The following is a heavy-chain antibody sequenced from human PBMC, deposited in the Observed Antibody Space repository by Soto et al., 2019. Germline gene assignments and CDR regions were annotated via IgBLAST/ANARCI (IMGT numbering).Heavy chain of an antibody. Sequence: PCASSGLSFYSYVMHGFRQNTGNPLEWVAVISYDGSNKYYADSVKGRFTISRDNSKNTLYLQMNSLRAEDTALYYCAPSWDFWSGHYPNRGLDYWGQGTLVPVSS. J-gene: IGHJ4*02. CDR3: APSWDFWSGHYPNRGLDY. D-gene: IGHD3-3*01. V-gene: IGHV3-30-3*01. CDR1: GLSFYSYV. CDR2: ISYDGSNK.